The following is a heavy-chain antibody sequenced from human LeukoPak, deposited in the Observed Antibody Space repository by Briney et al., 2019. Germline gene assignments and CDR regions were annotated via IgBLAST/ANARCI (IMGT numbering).Heavy chain of an antibody. J-gene: IGHJ4*02. Sequence: GGSLRLSCAASAFTFSNYAMSWVRQAPGKGLVWVSRINSDGSSTSYADSVKGRFTISRDNAKNTLYLQMNSLRAEDTAVYYCARVDSSSDYWGQGTLVTVSS. CDR3: ARVDSSSDY. CDR1: AFTFSNYA. V-gene: IGHV3-74*01. D-gene: IGHD6-13*01. CDR2: INSDGSST.